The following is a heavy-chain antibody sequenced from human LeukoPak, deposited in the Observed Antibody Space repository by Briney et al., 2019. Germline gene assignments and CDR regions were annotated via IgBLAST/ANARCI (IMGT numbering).Heavy chain of an antibody. CDR3: ARSAPGMLGYYYYGMDV. J-gene: IGHJ6*04. CDR2: IYPGDSDT. V-gene: IGHV5-51*01. CDR1: GYRFTNYW. Sequence: GESLKISCKGSGYRFTNYWIGWVRQMPGKGLEWMGIIYPGDSDTRYSPSFQGQVTISADKSISTAYLQWSSLKASDTAMYYCARSAPGMLGYYYYGMDVWGKGTTVTVSS. D-gene: IGHD3-10*02.